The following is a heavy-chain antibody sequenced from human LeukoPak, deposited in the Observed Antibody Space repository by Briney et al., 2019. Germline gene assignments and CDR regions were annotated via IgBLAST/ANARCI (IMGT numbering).Heavy chain of an antibody. J-gene: IGHJ4*02. V-gene: IGHV3-53*01. D-gene: IGHD5-24*01. CDR2: IYGGGNI. CDR1: GFTVSSNY. Sequence: GGSLRLSCAASGFTVSSNYMNWVRQAPGKGLEWVSVIYGGGNIYYADSVKGRFAISRDNSKNTLYLQMNSLRAEDTAVYYCARGAGYNYPYYFDYWGQGTLVTVSS. CDR3: ARGAGYNYPYYFDY.